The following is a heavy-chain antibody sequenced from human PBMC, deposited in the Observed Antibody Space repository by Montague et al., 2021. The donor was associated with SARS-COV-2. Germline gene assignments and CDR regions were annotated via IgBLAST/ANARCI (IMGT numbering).Heavy chain of an antibody. CDR2: VHYTGST. CDR1: GGSIRSYY. D-gene: IGHD2-21*02. J-gene: IGHJ4*02. V-gene: IGHV4-59*01. CDR3: ARAQNICFIADCVNYFDL. Sequence: SETLSLTCDVSGGSIRSYYWSWIRQSPGKGLEWIGYVHYTGSTKYNPSLKTRVTLSLDTPKNHFSLRLNSVTAADTAVYYCARAQNICFIADCVNYFDLWGQGAMVTVSS.